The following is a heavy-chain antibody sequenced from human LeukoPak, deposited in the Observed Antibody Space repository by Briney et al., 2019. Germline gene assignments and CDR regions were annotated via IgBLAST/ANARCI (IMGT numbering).Heavy chain of an antibody. CDR3: TSRMTTYDYYYYYGMDV. V-gene: IGHV3-73*01. J-gene: IGHJ6*02. CDR2: IRSKANSYAT. D-gene: IGHD1-1*01. CDR1: GFTFSGSA. Sequence: GGSLRLSCAASGFTFSGSAMHWVRQASGKGLEWVGRIRSKANSYATAYAASVKGSFTISRDDSKNTAYLQMNSLKTEYTAVYYCTSRMTTYDYYYYYGMDVWRQGTTVTVSS.